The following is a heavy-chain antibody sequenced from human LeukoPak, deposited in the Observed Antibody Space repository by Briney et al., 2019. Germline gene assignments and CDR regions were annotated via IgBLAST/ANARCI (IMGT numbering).Heavy chain of an antibody. CDR3: ARVPMVRGFTWYYFDF. Sequence: GGSLRLSCAASGFTFSSYAMSWVRQAPGKGLEWVSAISGSGGSTYYADSVKGRFTISRDNSKNTLYLQMNTLRAEDTAVYYCARVPMVRGFTWYYFDFWGQGTLVTVSS. D-gene: IGHD3-10*01. V-gene: IGHV3-23*01. CDR2: ISGSGGST. CDR1: GFTFSSYA. J-gene: IGHJ4*02.